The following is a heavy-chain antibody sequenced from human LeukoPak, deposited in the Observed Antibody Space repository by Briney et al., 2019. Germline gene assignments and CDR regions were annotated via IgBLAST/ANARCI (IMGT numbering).Heavy chain of an antibody. V-gene: IGHV1-24*01. CDR1: GHTITELS. J-gene: IGHJ4*02. CDR3: ATEGRGSSGWYYFDY. D-gene: IGHD6-19*01. CDR2: SDPEDGET. Sequence: ASEKVSCKVSGHTITELSMHRVRQASGKWLEWMGGSDPEDGETIYARKFEGRVTMTEDTSTDTAYMELSSLRSEDTAVYYCATEGRGSSGWYYFDYWGQGTLVTVSS.